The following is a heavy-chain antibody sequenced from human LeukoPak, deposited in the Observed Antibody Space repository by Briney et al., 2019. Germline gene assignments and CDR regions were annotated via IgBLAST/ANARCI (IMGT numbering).Heavy chain of an antibody. CDR1: GFTFSSSA. CDR2: IFSGGNI. CDR3: AGGYYSSYYYGMDV. Sequence: GGSLRLSCAASGFTFSSSAMSWVRQAPGKGLEWVSVIFSGGNIYYADSVKGRFTISRDNSKNMLYLQMNSLRAEDTAVYFCAGGYYSSYYYGMDVWGQGTTVTVSS. D-gene: IGHD3-22*01. V-gene: IGHV3-53*01. J-gene: IGHJ6*02.